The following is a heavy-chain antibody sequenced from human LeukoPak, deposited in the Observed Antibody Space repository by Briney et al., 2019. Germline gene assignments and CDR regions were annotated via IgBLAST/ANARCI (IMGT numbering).Heavy chain of an antibody. D-gene: IGHD4-17*01. CDR1: GYSISSGDY. CDR3: ARDRVTVTTGWFDP. V-gene: IGHV4-38-2*02. J-gene: IGHJ5*02. CDR2: TYHSGST. Sequence: PSETLSLTCAVSGYSISSGDYWGWIRQPPGKGLEWIGSTYHSGSTYYNPSLKSRVTISVDTSKNQFSLKLSSVTAADTAVYYCARDRVTVTTGWFDPWGQGTLVTVSS.